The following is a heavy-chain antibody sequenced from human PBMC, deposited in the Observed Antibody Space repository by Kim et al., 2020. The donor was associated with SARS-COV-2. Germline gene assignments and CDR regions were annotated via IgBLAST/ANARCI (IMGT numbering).Heavy chain of an antibody. D-gene: IGHD1-26*01. CDR1: GFTFSSYS. V-gene: IGHV3-21*01. CDR3: APFSGSNFDY. Sequence: GGSLRLSCAASGFTFSSYSMNWVRQAPGKGLEWVSSISSSSSYIYYADSVKGRFTISRDNAKNSLYLQMNSLRAEDSAVDYCAPFSGSNFDYWGQGTLVTVLS. J-gene: IGHJ4*02. CDR2: ISSSSSYI.